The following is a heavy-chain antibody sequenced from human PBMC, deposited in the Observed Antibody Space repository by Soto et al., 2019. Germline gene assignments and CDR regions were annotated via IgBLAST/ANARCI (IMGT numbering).Heavy chain of an antibody. CDR1: GFSLNTRDVG. V-gene: IGHV2-5*02. J-gene: IGHJ4*02. CDR3: AHCRGGVASF. D-gene: IGHD3-16*01. Sequence: QITLNESVPALVKPTQTLTLTCTFSGFSLNTRDVGVGWIRQPPGKALEWLGVVYWDDDKTYSPSLKSRLTITKDTPKNQVVLRMTKMDPVDTATYYCAHCRGGVASFWGQGTLVTVSS. CDR2: VYWDDDK.